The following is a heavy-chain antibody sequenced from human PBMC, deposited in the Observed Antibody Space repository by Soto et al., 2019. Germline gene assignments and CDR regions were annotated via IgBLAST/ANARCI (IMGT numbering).Heavy chain of an antibody. CDR1: GGSIISGGYY. D-gene: IGHD1-26*01. CDR3: ARVGATPRSFDY. V-gene: IGHV4-31*03. CDR2: IYYSGST. J-gene: IGHJ4*02. Sequence: SETLSVTCTVSGGSIISGGYYWIWIRQYPGKGLEWIGYIYYSGSTYYNPSLKSRVTISVDTSKNQFSLKLSSVTAADTAVYYCARVGATPRSFDYWGQGTVVTVS.